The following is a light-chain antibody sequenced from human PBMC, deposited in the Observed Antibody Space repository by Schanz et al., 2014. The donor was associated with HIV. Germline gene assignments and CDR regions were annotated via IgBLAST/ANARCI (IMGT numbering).Light chain of an antibody. CDR1: SSNIGAGYD. Sequence: QSVLTQPPSVSGAPGQRVTISCAGRSSNIGAGYDVHWYQQFPRTAPKLLIFANNNRPSGVPDRFSGSRSATSASLAITGLQAEDEAIYYCQSYDSSLRVVVFGGGTKLTV. CDR2: ANN. CDR3: QSYDSSLRVVV. V-gene: IGLV1-40*01. J-gene: IGLJ2*01.